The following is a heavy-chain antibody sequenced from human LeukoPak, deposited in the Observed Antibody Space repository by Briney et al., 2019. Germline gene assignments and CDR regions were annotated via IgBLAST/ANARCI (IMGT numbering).Heavy chain of an antibody. J-gene: IGHJ4*02. CDR2: IIPIFGTA. CDR3: ARGYYDSSGYFSFDY. V-gene: IGHV1-69*13. D-gene: IGHD3-22*01. Sequence: SVKVSCKASGGTFSSYAISWVRQAPGQGLEWMGGIIPIFGTANYAQKFQGRVTITADESTSTAYMELSSLRSEDTAVYYCARGYYDSSGYFSFDYWGQGTLVTVSS. CDR1: GGTFSSYA.